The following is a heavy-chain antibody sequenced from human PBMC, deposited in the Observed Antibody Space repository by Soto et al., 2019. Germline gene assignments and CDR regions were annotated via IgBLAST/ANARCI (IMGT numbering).Heavy chain of an antibody. V-gene: IGHV1-46*01. J-gene: IGHJ4*02. Sequence: EASVKGSCKASGYTFTSYYMHWLRQAPGQGLEWMGIINPSGGSTSYAQEFQGRVTMTRDTSTSTVYMELSSLRSEDTAVYYCARDSGGSSSPGGYFDYWGQGALVTVSS. CDR1: GYTFTSYY. CDR3: ARDSGGSSSPGGYFDY. D-gene: IGHD6-6*01. CDR2: INPSGGST.